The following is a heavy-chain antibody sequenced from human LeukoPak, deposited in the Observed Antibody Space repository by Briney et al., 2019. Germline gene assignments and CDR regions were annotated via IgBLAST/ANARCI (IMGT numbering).Heavy chain of an antibody. CDR1: GFTFSVYD. V-gene: IGHV3-13*01. J-gene: IGHJ4*02. CDR2: IGTAGDT. D-gene: IGHD6-13*01. CDR3: TRDSGATAGYPFES. Sequence: GGSLRLSCAASGFTFSVYDMHWVRQAPGQGLEWVSAIGTAGDTYYPDSVKGRFTISRENAKNSLYLQMNTVRAGDTAVYYCTRDSGATAGYPFESWGQGTLVTVSS.